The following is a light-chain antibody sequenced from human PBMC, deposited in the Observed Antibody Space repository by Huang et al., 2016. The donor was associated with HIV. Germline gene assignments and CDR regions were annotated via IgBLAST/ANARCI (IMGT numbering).Light chain of an antibody. CDR2: DAS. J-gene: IGKJ1*01. CDR1: QGITTW. V-gene: IGKV1-5*01. Sequence: DIQMTQSPSALSPSVGDRVTITCRASQGITTWLAWYQQAPGKAPKVLIYDASSLEFGDPSRFSGSGAGTEFTLTIRSLQPDDGATYYCQQYSTFPWTCGQGTKVEIK. CDR3: QQYSTFPWT.